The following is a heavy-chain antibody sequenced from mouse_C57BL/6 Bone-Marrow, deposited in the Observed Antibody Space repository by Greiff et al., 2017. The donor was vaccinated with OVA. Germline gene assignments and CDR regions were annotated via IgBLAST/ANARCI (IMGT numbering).Heavy chain of an antibody. CDR3: ARSSWEGFAY. V-gene: IGHV1-85*01. D-gene: IGHD4-1*01. J-gene: IGHJ3*01. CDR1: GYTFTSYD. Sequence: QVQLQQSGPELVKPGASVKLSCQASGYTFTSYDINWVKQRHGQGLEWIGWISPRDGSTKYNEKFKGKATLTVDTSSSTAYMELHSLTSEDSAVYFCARSSWEGFAYWGQGTLVTVSA. CDR2: ISPRDGST.